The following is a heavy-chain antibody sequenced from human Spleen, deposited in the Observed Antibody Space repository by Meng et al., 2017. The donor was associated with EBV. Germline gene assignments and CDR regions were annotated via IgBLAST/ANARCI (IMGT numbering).Heavy chain of an antibody. CDR1: GGTFRTDA. D-gene: IGHD3-10*01. Sequence: QGEVVQSGAEVKKPASSVKCSCKTSGGTFRTDAISWVRQAPGQGLEWMGGLIPLSDAPHYAQKFQGRVTITADESTSTHYLDLSGLRAEDTAVYYCASESGRGFTPDYWGQGTLVTVSS. V-gene: IGHV1-69*01. CDR2: LIPLSDAP. J-gene: IGHJ4*02. CDR3: ASESGRGFTPDY.